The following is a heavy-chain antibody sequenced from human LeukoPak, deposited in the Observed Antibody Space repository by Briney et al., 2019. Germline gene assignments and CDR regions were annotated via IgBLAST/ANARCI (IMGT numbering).Heavy chain of an antibody. CDR3: ARGFDFYSSGSFVFDI. V-gene: IGHV1-8*01. D-gene: IGHD3-10*01. Sequence: ASVNVSCKASGYTLTNYDINWVRQAPGQRLEWMGWMNPNTGSTGIAQSFQGRMTMTRDISIGTAYMELSTLTSDDSALYYCARGFDFYSSGSFVFDIWGRGTLVTVSS. J-gene: IGHJ2*01. CDR2: MNPNTGST. CDR1: GYTLTNYD.